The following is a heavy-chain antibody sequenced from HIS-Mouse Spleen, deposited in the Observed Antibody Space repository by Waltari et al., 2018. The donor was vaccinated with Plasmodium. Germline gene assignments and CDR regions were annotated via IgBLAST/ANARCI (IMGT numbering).Heavy chain of an antibody. J-gene: IGHJ4*02. V-gene: IGHV4-39*07. CDR2: IYYSGST. CDR3: ARDRITGTSYFDY. Sequence: QLQLQESGPGLVKPSETLSLTCTVSGGSISSSSYYWGWIRQPPGKGLEWIGSIYYSGSTYYKPSLKSRVTISVDTSKNQFSLKLSSVTAADTAVYYCARDRITGTSYFDYWGQRTLVTVSS. D-gene: IGHD1-7*01. CDR1: GGSISSSSYY.